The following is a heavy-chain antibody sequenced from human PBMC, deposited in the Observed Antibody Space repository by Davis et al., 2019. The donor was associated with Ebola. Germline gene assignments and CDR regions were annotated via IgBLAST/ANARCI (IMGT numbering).Heavy chain of an antibody. Sequence: PGGSLRPSCAASAFTFSSFCINWVRQLPGKGLEWVSYISSRSSTTYNGDSGKGRSTISRHNAKNALYLQMNSLKDEDTAVYYYAIGNCGSTSCYEYYYYYYMDVWGKGTTVTVSS. J-gene: IGHJ6*03. CDR3: AIGNCGSTSCYEYYYYYYMDV. D-gene: IGHD2-2*01. CDR2: ISSRSSTT. V-gene: IGHV3-48*02. CDR1: AFTFSSFC.